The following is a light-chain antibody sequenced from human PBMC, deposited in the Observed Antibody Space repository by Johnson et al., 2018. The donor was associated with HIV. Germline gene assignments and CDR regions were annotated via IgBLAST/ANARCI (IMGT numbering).Light chain of an antibody. CDR3: GTWDSSLSAEV. V-gene: IGLV1-51*02. Sequence: QSVLTQPPSVSAAPGQKVTISCSGSSSNIGNNYVSWYQQLPGTAPKLLIYENNKRPSGIPDRFSGSKSGTSATLGITGLQTGDEAGYYCGTWDSSLSAEVFGNGTKGTVL. J-gene: IGLJ1*01. CDR1: SSNIGNNY. CDR2: ENN.